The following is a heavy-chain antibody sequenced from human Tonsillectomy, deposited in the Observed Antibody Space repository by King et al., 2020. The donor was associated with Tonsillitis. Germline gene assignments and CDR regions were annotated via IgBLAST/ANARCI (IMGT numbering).Heavy chain of an antibody. Sequence: VQLVESGGGLGQPGGSLRLSCAASGFTFSTYGMSWVRQAPGKGLEWVSAIGGSGVTTYYADSVKGRFTVSRDNSKNTLCLQMNSLRAEDTAVYYCAKLGDTSGYYWGQGTLVTVSS. CDR1: GFTFSTYG. D-gene: IGHD3-22*01. J-gene: IGHJ4*02. CDR2: IGGSGVTT. CDR3: AKLGDTSGYY. V-gene: IGHV3-23*04.